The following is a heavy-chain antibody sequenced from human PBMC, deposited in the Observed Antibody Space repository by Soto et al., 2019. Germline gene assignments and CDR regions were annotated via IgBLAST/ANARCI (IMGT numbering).Heavy chain of an antibody. D-gene: IGHD3-22*01. Sequence: TSETLSLTCTVYGGSISSYYWSWIRQPPGKGLGWIGYIYYSGSTNYNPSLKSRVTISVDTSKNQFSLKLSSVTAADTAVYYCARSTSDSSGYYYFDYWGQGTLVTVSS. V-gene: IGHV4-59*01. J-gene: IGHJ4*02. CDR1: GGSISSYY. CDR2: IYYSGST. CDR3: ARSTSDSSGYYYFDY.